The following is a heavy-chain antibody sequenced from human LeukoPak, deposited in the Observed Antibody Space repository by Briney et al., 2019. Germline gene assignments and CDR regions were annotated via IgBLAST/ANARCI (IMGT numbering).Heavy chain of an antibody. CDR3: ARGRYDSSGYHEEYFQH. CDR2: IIPILGIA. V-gene: IGHV1-69*02. CDR1: GGTFSSYT. D-gene: IGHD3-22*01. Sequence: SVKVSCKASGGTFSSYTISWVRQAPGQGLEWMGRIIPILGIANYAQKFQGRVTITADKSTSTAYTELSSLRSEDTAVYYCARGRYDSSGYHEEYFQHWGQGTLVTVSS. J-gene: IGHJ1*01.